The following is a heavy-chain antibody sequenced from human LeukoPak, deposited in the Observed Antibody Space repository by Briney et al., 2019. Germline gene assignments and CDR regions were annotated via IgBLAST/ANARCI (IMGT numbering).Heavy chain of an antibody. D-gene: IGHD3-22*01. Sequence: PGGSLRLSCAASGFTFSSYAMSWVRQAPGKGLEWVSAISGSGGSTYYADSVKGRFTISRDNSKNTLYLQMNSLRAEDTAVYYCAKEHYYDSRPLIDAFDIWGQGTMVTVSS. CDR2: ISGSGGST. CDR3: AKEHYYDSRPLIDAFDI. V-gene: IGHV3-23*01. J-gene: IGHJ3*02. CDR1: GFTFSSYA.